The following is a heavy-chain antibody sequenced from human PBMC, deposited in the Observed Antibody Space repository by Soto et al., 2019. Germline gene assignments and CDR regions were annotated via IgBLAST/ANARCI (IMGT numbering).Heavy chain of an antibody. CDR1: GFTFSTYS. CDR2: ISSSSSYI. V-gene: IGHV3-21*01. J-gene: IGHJ3*02. CDR3: ARDLYGSGSYSPPVAFDI. D-gene: IGHD3-10*01. Sequence: GGSLRLSCAASGFTFSTYSMNWVRQAPGKGLEWVSSISSSSSYIYYADSVKGRFTISRDNAKNSLYLQMNSLRAEDTAVYYCARDLYGSGSYSPPVAFDIWGQGTMVTVSS.